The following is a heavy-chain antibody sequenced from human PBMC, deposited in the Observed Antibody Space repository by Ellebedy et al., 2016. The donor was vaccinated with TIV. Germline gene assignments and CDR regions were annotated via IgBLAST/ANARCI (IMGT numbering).Heavy chain of an antibody. Sequence: GGSLRLXXKGSGYSFTSYWIGWVRQMPGKGLEWMGIIYPGDSDTRYSPSFQGQVTISADKSISTAYLQWSSLKASDTAMYYCARHLGYDYYHDDQGVYGPIGAFDIWGQGTMVTVSS. CDR2: IYPGDSDT. CDR3: ARHLGYDYYHDDQGVYGPIGAFDI. J-gene: IGHJ3*02. V-gene: IGHV5-51*01. D-gene: IGHD5-12*01. CDR1: GYSFTSYW.